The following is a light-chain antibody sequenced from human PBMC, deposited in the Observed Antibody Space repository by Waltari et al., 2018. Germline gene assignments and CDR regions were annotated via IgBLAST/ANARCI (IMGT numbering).Light chain of an antibody. CDR2: AGS. J-gene: IGLJ1*01. CDR3: CSYAGSSTYV. Sequence: QSALTQPASVSGSPGQSITISCTGTSSDVGNYNLVSWYQQHPGKAPKLMISAGSKRPSGFSNRFAGSKAGNTASLTISGLQAEDEADYYGCSYAGSSTYVFGTGTKVTVL. CDR1: SSDVGNYNL. V-gene: IGLV2-23*01.